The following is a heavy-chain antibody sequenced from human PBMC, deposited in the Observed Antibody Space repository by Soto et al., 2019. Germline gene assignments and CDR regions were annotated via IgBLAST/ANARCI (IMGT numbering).Heavy chain of an antibody. CDR1: GFTFSSYG. Sequence: QVQLVESGGGVVQPGRSLRLSCAASGFTFSSYGMHWVRQAPGKGLEWVAVISYDGSNKYYADSVKGRFTISRDNSKNTLYLQMNSLRAEDTAVYYCAKPSRRDGYNYVYWGQGTLVTVSS. V-gene: IGHV3-30*18. D-gene: IGHD5-12*01. J-gene: IGHJ4*02. CDR2: ISYDGSNK. CDR3: AKPSRRDGYNYVY.